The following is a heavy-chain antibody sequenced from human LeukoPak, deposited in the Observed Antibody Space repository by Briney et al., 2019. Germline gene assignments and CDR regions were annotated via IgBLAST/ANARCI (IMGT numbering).Heavy chain of an antibody. CDR3: ARVYGDYLFDY. CDR2: IHYTGST. Sequence: SDTLSLPCTVSGGSINRYFWSWIRQPPGKGLEWIGYIHYTGSTNYNPSLKSRVTISLDTSKKYFSLNLTSVTAADTAVYYCARVYGDYLFDYWGQGTLVTVSS. CDR1: GGSINRYF. J-gene: IGHJ4*02. D-gene: IGHD4-17*01. V-gene: IGHV4-59*07.